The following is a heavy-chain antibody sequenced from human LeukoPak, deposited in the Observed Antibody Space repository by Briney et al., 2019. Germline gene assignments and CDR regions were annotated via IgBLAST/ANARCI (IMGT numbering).Heavy chain of an antibody. J-gene: IGHJ5*02. Sequence: SETLSLTCAVYGGSFSGYYWSLIRQPPGKGLEWIGEINHSGSTNYNPSLKSRVTISVDTSKNQFSLKLSSVTAADTAVYYCARVLLWFGESTRFDPWGQGTLVTVSS. CDR2: INHSGST. V-gene: IGHV4-34*01. CDR1: GGSFSGYY. D-gene: IGHD3-10*01. CDR3: ARVLLWFGESTRFDP.